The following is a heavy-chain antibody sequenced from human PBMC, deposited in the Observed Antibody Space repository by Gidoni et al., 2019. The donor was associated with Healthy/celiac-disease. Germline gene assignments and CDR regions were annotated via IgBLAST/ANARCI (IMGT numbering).Heavy chain of an antibody. J-gene: IGHJ6*02. CDR2: IDWDDDK. CDR1: SLSTSGMR. V-gene: IGHV2-70*04. Sequence: SLSTSGMRVSWIRQPPGKALELLARIDWDDDKFYSTSLKNRLTISKDTSHNQVVLTMTNMDPVDTATYYFARLRPECSGGSCYSNYGMDVWGQGTTFTVSS. D-gene: IGHD2-15*01. CDR3: ARLRPECSGGSCYSNYGMDV.